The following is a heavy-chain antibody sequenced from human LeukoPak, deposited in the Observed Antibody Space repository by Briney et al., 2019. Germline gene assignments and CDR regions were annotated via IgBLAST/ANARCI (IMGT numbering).Heavy chain of an antibody. CDR3: ATETIGRHYDY. Sequence: GGSLRLSCAASGFTFSSYAMSWARQAPGKGLEWVSSIGPTGTDRYYADSVRGRFTISRDNAKNSMYLQMDSLRDEDTAVYYCATETIGRHYDYWGQGTLLTVSS. CDR2: IGPTGTDR. V-gene: IGHV3-21*01. J-gene: IGHJ4*02. D-gene: IGHD1-14*01. CDR1: GFTFSSYA.